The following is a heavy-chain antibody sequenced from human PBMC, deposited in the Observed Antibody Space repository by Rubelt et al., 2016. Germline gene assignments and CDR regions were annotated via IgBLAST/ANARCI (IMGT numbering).Heavy chain of an antibody. D-gene: IGHD3-9*01. CDR2: IYYSGST. V-gene: IGHV4-59*01. CDR3: AREVSYYDILTGYYSPLYYFDY. Sequence: QVQLQESGPGLVKPSETLSLTCTVSGGSISSYYWSWIRQPPGKGLEWIGYIYYSGSTNYNPSLKSRVTISVDTSKNQFSLKLSSVTAADTAGYYWAREVSYYDILTGYYSPLYYFDYWGQGTLVTVSS. J-gene: IGHJ4*02. CDR1: GGSISSYY.